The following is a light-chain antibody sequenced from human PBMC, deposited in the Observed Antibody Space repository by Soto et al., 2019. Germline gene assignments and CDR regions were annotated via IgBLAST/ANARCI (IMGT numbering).Light chain of an antibody. CDR2: GAS. Sequence: EIRIAHPPSTLSVFPRERSTPPCAARHGVSSNLAWYQQKPGQAPRLLIYGASIRATGIPARFSGSGSGTEFTLTNSSLQSEDFAVYYCQQYNNWPFSLTFGGGTKVDIK. CDR1: HGVSSN. V-gene: IGKV3D-15*01. CDR3: QQYNNWPFSLT. J-gene: IGKJ4*01.